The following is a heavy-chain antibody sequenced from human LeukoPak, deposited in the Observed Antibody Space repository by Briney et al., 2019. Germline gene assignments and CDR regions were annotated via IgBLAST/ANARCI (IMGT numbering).Heavy chain of an antibody. CDR3: ARGAAAGNYYYGMDV. V-gene: IGHV3-33*08. J-gene: IGHJ6*02. CDR1: GFTFRNYY. D-gene: IGHD6-13*01. CDR2: IWYDGSNK. Sequence: GGSLRLSCAASGFTFRNYYMHWVRQAPGKGLEWVAVIWYDGSNKYYADSVKGRFTISRDNSKNTLYLQMNSLRAEDTAVYYCARGAAAGNYYYGMDVWGQGTTVTVSS.